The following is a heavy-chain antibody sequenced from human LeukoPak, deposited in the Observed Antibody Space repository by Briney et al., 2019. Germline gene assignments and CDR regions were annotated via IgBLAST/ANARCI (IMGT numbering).Heavy chain of an antibody. J-gene: IGHJ5*02. Sequence: PGGSLRLSCEASGFTFTTYSMTWVRQAPGKGLEWVSTISSGSSAIFSADALKCRFTISRDHSKNTLYLQMNSLRAEDTAVYYCARDNWFDPWGQGTRVTVSS. CDR1: GFTFTTYS. V-gene: IGHV3-21*04. CDR3: ARDNWFDP. CDR2: ISSGSSAI.